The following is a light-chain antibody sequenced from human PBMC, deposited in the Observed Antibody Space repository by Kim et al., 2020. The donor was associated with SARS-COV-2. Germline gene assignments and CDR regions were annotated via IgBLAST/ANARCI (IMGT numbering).Light chain of an antibody. J-gene: IGLJ1*01. CDR2: EFD. Sequence: SSASSCTGTSSVDGGYKHVPWYQQHPGKAAKLVIYEFDSRPSGVSIRFSGSNSGNTASLTISGLQAEDEADYYCSSYISGNTNYVCGTGTKVTVL. V-gene: IGLV2-14*01. CDR3: SSYISGNTNYV. CDR1: SSVDGGYKH.